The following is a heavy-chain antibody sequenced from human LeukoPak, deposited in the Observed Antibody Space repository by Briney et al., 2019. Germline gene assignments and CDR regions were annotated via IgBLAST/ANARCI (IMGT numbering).Heavy chain of an antibody. D-gene: IGHD7-27*01. CDR2: IYYSGST. J-gene: IGHJ4*02. CDR1: GGSISSSSYY. CDR3: ARSGLTGPEFDY. V-gene: IGHV4-39*07. Sequence: SETLSLTCTVSGGSISSSSYYWGWIRQPPGKGLEWIGSIYYSGSTYYNPSLKSRVTISVGTSKNQFSLKLSSVTAADTAVYYCARSGLTGPEFDYWGQGTLVTVSS.